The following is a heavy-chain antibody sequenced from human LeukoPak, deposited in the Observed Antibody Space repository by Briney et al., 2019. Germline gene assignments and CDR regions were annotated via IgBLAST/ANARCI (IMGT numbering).Heavy chain of an antibody. Sequence: GSLRLSCAASGFTFSSYWMSWVRQAPGKGLEWVANIKQDGSEKYYVDSVKGRFTISRDNAKNSLYLQMNSLRAEDTAVYYCATEAEGDLEDYWGQGTLVTVSS. CDR2: IKQDGSEK. V-gene: IGHV3-7*03. CDR3: ATEAEGDLEDY. D-gene: IGHD2-21*02. CDR1: GFTFSSYW. J-gene: IGHJ4*02.